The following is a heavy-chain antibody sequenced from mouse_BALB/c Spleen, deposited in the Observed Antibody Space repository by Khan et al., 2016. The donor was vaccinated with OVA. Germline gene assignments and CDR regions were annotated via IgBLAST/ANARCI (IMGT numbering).Heavy chain of an antibody. CDR1: AYIFTSYR. CDR3: ATADGSKYAMHY. CDR2: TYPGTGCT. V-gene: IGHV1-81*01. D-gene: IGHD1-1*01. J-gene: IGHJ4*01. Sequence: QVQLEQSGAELARPGASVKLSSKTSAYIFTSYRIYWVKRRSAQGLEWIARTYPGTGCTYYNDKFKGKATLAAVKSSTTAYMQLCSLQSETSAVLFCATADGSKYAMHYWGQGTSVTVSS.